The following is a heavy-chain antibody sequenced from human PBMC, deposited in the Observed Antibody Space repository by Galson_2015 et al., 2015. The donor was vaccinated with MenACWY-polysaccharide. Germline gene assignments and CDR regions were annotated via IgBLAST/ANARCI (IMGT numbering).Heavy chain of an antibody. CDR3: ARVEKYSGSYYILH. D-gene: IGHD1-26*01. Sequence: SETLSLTCAVSDYSIRSGYFWGWIRQPPGKGLEWIASIFHSGTTYYYPSLKSRVTISVDTSKNQFSLKLSSVTAADTAVYYCARVEKYSGSYYILHWGQGTLVTVSS. CDR1: DYSIRSGYF. J-gene: IGHJ4*02. V-gene: IGHV4-38-2*01. CDR2: IFHSGTT.